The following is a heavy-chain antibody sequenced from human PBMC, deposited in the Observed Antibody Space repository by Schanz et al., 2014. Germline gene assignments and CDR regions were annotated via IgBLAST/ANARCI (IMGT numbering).Heavy chain of an antibody. J-gene: IGHJ6*02. CDR3: ARARYGLDV. CDR1: GGTFNSYT. CDR2: IIPIHGIV. Sequence: QVQLVQSGAEVKKPGSSVKVSCKASGGTFNSYTINWVRQAPGQGLEWMGRIIPIHGIVNYAQRFQDRVRMTADKSTSTAYMELSGLRSEDTAVYYCARARYGLDVWGQGTTVTVSS. V-gene: IGHV1-69*02.